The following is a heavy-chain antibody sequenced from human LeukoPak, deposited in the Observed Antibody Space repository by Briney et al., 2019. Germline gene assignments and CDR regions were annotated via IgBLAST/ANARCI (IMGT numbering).Heavy chain of an antibody. CDR1: GGSISSSSYY. D-gene: IGHD6-6*01. CDR2: IYTSGST. J-gene: IGHJ4*02. CDR3: AREEDSSSSYVDY. Sequence: PSETLSLTCTVSGGSISSSSYYWSWIRQPAGKGLEWIGRIYTSGSTNYNPSLKSRVTMSVDTSKNQFSLKLSSVTAADTAVYYCAREEDSSSSYVDYWGQGTLVTVSS. V-gene: IGHV4-61*02.